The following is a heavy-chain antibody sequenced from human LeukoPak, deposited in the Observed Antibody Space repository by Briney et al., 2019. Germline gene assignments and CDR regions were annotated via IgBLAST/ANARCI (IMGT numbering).Heavy chain of an antibody. CDR1: GFIFSNYG. Sequence: GRSLRLSCEASGFIFSNYGMHWVRQAPGKGLEWVAVIWYDGSKKNYADSVKGRFTISGDSSKNTLYFQMNSLRAEDTAVYYCAREVNPYYFDSWGQGTLVSVSS. J-gene: IGHJ4*02. V-gene: IGHV3-33*01. CDR3: AREVNPYYFDS. CDR2: IWYDGSKK.